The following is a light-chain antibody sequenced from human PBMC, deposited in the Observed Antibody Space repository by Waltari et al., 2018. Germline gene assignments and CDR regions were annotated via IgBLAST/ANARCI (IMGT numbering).Light chain of an antibody. CDR3: QQRSTWPILT. CDR2: DAS. CDR1: QSVSSY. Sequence: EIVLTQSPATLSLSPGERATLSCRASQSVSSYLGWYQQKPGQAPRLLIYDASTRATVVPGRFSGSGSGTDFTLTISSLEPEDFAIYYCQQRSTWPILTFGGGTKVEIK. V-gene: IGKV3-11*01. J-gene: IGKJ4*01.